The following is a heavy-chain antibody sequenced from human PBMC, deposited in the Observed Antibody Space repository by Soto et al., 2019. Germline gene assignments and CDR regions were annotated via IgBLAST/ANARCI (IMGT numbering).Heavy chain of an antibody. CDR1: GFTFSNAW. CDR3: ATLGGNLGAFDY. D-gene: IGHD3-16*01. J-gene: IGHJ4*02. Sequence: EVQLVESGGGLVKPGGSLRLSCAASGFTFSNAWMSWVRQAPGKGLEWVGRIKSRADGGTADHAAPVKGRFAISRDDSKNTLYLQMNSLKTEDTAGYYCATLGGNLGAFDYWGQGTLVTVSS. V-gene: IGHV3-15*01. CDR2: IKSRADGGTA.